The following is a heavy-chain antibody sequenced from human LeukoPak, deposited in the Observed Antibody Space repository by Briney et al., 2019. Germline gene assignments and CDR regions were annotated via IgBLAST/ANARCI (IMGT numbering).Heavy chain of an antibody. CDR3: ARDSHNYGRWWFDL. D-gene: IGHD2-15*01. V-gene: IGHV4-59*01. Sequence: SETLSLTCTVSGASISGFYWSWIRQPPGKGLEWIGYISYTGSTNYNPSLQSRVTISVDTSKNKFSLELRSVTAADTAVYYCARDSHNYGRWWFDLWGRGTLVTVPS. J-gene: IGHJ2*01. CDR2: ISYTGST. CDR1: GASISGFY.